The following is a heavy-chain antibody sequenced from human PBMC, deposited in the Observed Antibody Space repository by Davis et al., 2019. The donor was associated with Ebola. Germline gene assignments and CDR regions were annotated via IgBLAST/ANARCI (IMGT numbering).Heavy chain of an antibody. V-gene: IGHV1-69*04. Sequence: AASVKVSCKASGGTFSSYAISWVRQAPGQGLEWMGRIIPILGIANYAQKLQGRVTMTTDTSTSTAYMELRSLRSDDTAVYYCAREDYDSSGYYYTYWGQGTLVTVSS. CDR1: GGTFSSYA. CDR2: IIPILGIA. CDR3: AREDYDSSGYYYTY. D-gene: IGHD3-22*01. J-gene: IGHJ4*02.